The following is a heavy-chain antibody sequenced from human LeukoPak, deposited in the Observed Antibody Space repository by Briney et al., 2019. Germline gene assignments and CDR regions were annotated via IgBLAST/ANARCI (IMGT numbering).Heavy chain of an antibody. J-gene: IGHJ3*02. CDR3: AREGGYCSGGSCYFDAFDI. Sequence: PGGSLRLSCAASGFTFSSYAMRWVRQAPGKGLEWVAVISYDGSNKYYVDSVKGRFTISRDNSKNTLYLQMNSLRAEDTAVYYCAREGGYCSGGSCYFDAFDIWGQGTMVTVSS. D-gene: IGHD2-15*01. CDR2: ISYDGSNK. V-gene: IGHV3-30*04. CDR1: GFTFSSYA.